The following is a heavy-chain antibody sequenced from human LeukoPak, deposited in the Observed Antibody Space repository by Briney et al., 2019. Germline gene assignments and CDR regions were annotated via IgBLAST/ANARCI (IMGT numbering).Heavy chain of an antibody. Sequence: ASVKVSCKASGYTFTGYSIHWVRQAPGQGLEWMGWINPNSGGTNYAQKFQGRVTMTRDTSISTAYMELSRLRSDDTAVYYCARGKVSSGIQVGLPSYWGQGTLVTVSS. CDR1: GYTFTGYS. CDR2: INPNSGGT. J-gene: IGHJ4*02. CDR3: ARGKVSSGIQVGLPSY. V-gene: IGHV1-2*02. D-gene: IGHD5-18*01.